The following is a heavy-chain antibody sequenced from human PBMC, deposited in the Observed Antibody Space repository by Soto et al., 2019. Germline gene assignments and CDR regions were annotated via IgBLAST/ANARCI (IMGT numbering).Heavy chain of an antibody. CDR2: IYYSGSP. J-gene: IGHJ3*02. Sequence: QVQLQESGPGLVKPSQTLSLTCTVSGGSISSGGYYWSWIRQPPGQGLEWIGYIYYSGSPYYNPSLRCRVTISVDVPKAQCSLELSSVTAADTAVYYCARGRRSGVFLPWAFDIWVQGTMVTVAS. CDR1: GGSISSGGYY. V-gene: IGHV4-31*03. CDR3: ARGRRSGVFLPWAFDI. D-gene: IGHD2-8*01.